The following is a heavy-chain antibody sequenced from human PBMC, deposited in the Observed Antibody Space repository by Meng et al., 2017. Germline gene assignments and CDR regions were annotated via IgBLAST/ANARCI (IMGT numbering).Heavy chain of an antibody. J-gene: IGHJ2*01. CDR3: ARGGSRYYGDYNWYFDL. Sequence: VKVVTCGDEVKKPGAPGKVSCKASGNTFTSYGISWVRQAPGQGLEWMGWISAYNGNTNYAQKLQGRVTMTTDTSTSTAYMELRSLRSDDTAVYYCARGGSRYYGDYNWYFDLWGRGTLVTVSS. CDR1: GNTFTSYG. CDR2: ISAYNGNT. D-gene: IGHD4-17*01. V-gene: IGHV1-18*01.